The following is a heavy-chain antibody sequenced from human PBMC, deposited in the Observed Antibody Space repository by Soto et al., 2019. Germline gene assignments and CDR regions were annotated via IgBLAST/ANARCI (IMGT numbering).Heavy chain of an antibody. CDR2: ISYSGST. CDR3: ARATYDSSTYYLDY. Sequence: QVQLQESGPGLVKPSQTLSLTCTVSGASISSGDYYWTWIRQPPGKGLEWIGSISYSGSTYYNPSLKSRVTISADTSNNQCSMKLSAVTAADTAVYYCARATYDSSTYYLDYWGQGTLVTVSS. CDR1: GASISSGDYY. D-gene: IGHD3-22*01. J-gene: IGHJ4*02. V-gene: IGHV4-30-4*01.